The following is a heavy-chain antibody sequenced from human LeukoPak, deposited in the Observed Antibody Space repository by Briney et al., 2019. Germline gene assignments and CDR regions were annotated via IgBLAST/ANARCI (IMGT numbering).Heavy chain of an antibody. CDR1: GGSISSHY. V-gene: IGHV4-59*11. J-gene: IGHJ6*02. CDR2: IYYSGST. CDR3: ARVVKDYGSGSYYHKYFYYYYGMDV. D-gene: IGHD3-10*01. Sequence: SETLSLTCTVSGGSISSHYWSWIRQPPGKGLEWIGYIYYSGSTNYNPSLKSRVTISVDTSKNQFSLKLSSVTAADTAVYYCARVVKDYGSGSYYHKYFYYYYGMDVWGQGTTVTVSS.